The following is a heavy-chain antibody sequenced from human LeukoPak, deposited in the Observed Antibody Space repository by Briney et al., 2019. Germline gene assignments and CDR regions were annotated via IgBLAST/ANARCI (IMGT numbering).Heavy chain of an antibody. D-gene: IGHD3-9*01. CDR2: ISSSSSYM. V-gene: IGHV3-21*01. J-gene: IGHJ4*02. Sequence: GGSLRLSCAASGFTFSSYSMNWVRQAPGKGLEWVSSISSSSSYMYYADSVKGRFTISRDNAKNSLYLQMNSLRAEDTAVYYCARGSTHYDVLTGYHYYFDYWGQGTLVTVSS. CDR3: ARGSTHYDVLTGYHYYFDY. CDR1: GFTFSSYS.